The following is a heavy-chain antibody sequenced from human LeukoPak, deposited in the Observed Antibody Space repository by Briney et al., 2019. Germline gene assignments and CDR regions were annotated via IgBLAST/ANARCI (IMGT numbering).Heavy chain of an antibody. CDR1: GYTFTGYY. Sequence: ASVKVSCKASGYTFTGYYMHWVRQAPGQGLEWMGGINPHSGGTNYAQKFQGRVTMTRDTSISTAYMELSRLRSDDTAVYYCARGNRYCSSTSCYGGNWFDPWGQGTLVTVSS. J-gene: IGHJ5*02. D-gene: IGHD2-2*01. CDR2: INPHSGGT. V-gene: IGHV1-2*02. CDR3: ARGNRYCSSTSCYGGNWFDP.